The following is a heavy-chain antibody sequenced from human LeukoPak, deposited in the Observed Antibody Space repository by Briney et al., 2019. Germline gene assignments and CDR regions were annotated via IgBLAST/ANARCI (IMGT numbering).Heavy chain of an antibody. CDR2: IYDSGST. CDR3: ARDRVGHSAIDY. J-gene: IGHJ4*02. CDR1: GGSISSYY. Sequence: ETLVLTYTVSGGSISSYYWSWIRLPPGKGLEWIGYIYDSGSTYYNPSLKSRVIISVDTSKNQFSLKLSSVTAADTAVYYCARDRVGHSAIDYWGQGTLVTVSS. V-gene: IGHV4-59*01. D-gene: IGHD2-15*01.